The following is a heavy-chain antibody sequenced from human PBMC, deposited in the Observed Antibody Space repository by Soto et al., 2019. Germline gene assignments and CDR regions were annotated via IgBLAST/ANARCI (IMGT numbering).Heavy chain of an antibody. J-gene: IGHJ4*02. D-gene: IGHD3-16*01. Sequence: GASVKVSCKASGYTFTDYHMHWVRQAPGQGLEWMCWYNPNSGATNYAQKFQGRVTMTRETSISTAYMELTSLRSDDTAVYFCARVRGNDYGWGSLDNWGQGAQVTVSS. CDR3: ARVRGNDYGWGSLDN. CDR1: GYTFTDYH. V-gene: IGHV1-2*02. CDR2: YNPNSGAT.